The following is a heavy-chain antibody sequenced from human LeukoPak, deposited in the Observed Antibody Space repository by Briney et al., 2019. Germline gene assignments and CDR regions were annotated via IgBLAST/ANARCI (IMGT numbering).Heavy chain of an antibody. Sequence: GGSLRLSCAASGFTFSSYGMHWVRQAPGRGLEWVAVIWYDGSNKYYADSVKGRFTISRDNSKNSLYLQMNSLRAEDTAVYYCARDLIGDPTVDYWGQGTLVTVSS. V-gene: IGHV3-33*01. CDR2: IWYDGSNK. D-gene: IGHD2-21*02. CDR3: ARDLIGDPTVDY. CDR1: GFTFSSYG. J-gene: IGHJ4*02.